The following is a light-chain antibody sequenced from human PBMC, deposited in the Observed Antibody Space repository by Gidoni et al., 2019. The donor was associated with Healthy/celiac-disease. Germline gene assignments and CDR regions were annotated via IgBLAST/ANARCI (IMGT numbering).Light chain of an antibody. V-gene: IGLV1-40*01. CDR1: SSNIGAGYD. Sequence: QSVLTQPPSLSGAPGQRVTISCTGSSSNIGAGYDVHWYQQLPGTAPKLLIYGNGNRPSGVPDRFSGSKSGTSASLAITGLQAEDEADYYCQSYDSSLSAYVVFGGGTKLTVL. CDR2: GNG. J-gene: IGLJ2*01. CDR3: QSYDSSLSAYVV.